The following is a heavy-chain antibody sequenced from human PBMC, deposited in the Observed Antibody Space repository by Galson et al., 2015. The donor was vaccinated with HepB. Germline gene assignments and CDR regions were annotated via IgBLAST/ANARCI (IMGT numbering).Heavy chain of an antibody. CDR1: GFTFSSEG. CDR3: AKGGPNIVVVPPGPAF. D-gene: IGHD2-2*01. Sequence: SLRLSCAASGFTFSSEGMHWVRQAPGKGLEWVAFISYDGSKKYYADSVKGRFTISRDNSQRTVYLQMNSLRPEDTAMYYCAKGGPNIVVVPPGPAFWGQGTLVTVSS. V-gene: IGHV3-30*18. CDR2: ISYDGSKK. J-gene: IGHJ4*02.